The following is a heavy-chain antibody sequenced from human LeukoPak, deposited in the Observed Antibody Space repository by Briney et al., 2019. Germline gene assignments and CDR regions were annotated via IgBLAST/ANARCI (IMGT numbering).Heavy chain of an antibody. V-gene: IGHV1-2*02. J-gene: IGHJ5*02. CDR1: GYTFTGYY. D-gene: IGHD2-15*01. CDR3: AREGISANWFDP. CDR2: INPNSGGT. Sequence: ASVTVSCKASGYTFTGYYMHWVRQAPGQGREWMGWINPNSGGTNYAQKFQGRVTMTRDTSISTAYMELSRLRSDDTAVYYCAREGISANWFDPWGQGTLVTVSS.